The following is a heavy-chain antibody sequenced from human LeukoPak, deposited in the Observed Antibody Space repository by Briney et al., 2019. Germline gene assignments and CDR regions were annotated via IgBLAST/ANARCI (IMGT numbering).Heavy chain of an antibody. CDR2: ISAYNGNT. V-gene: IGHV1-18*01. J-gene: IGHJ4*02. D-gene: IGHD3-22*01. CDR3: ARTTDYYDSSGYWDY. CDR1: GYTFTSYG. Sequence: ASVKVSCKASGYTFTSYGISWVRQAPGQGLEWMGWISAYNGNTNYAQKLQGRVTMTTDTSTSTAYMELSSLRSEDTAVYYCARTTDYYDSSGYWDYWGQGTLVTVSS.